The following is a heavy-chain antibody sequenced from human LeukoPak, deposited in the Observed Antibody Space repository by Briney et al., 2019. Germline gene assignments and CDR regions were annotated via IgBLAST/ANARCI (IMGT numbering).Heavy chain of an antibody. CDR2: MYYSGNT. J-gene: IGHJ3*02. CDR1: GGSISSDTYY. Sequence: SETLSLTCSVSGGSISSDTYYGGWIPQPPGKGLEWIGTMYYSGNTDYNPSLKSRITISVDTSKNQFYLKLTSVTAADTALYYCALPYFGAGVDAFDIWGQGTRVAVSS. D-gene: IGHD3-10*01. CDR3: ALPYFGAGVDAFDI. V-gene: IGHV4-39*07.